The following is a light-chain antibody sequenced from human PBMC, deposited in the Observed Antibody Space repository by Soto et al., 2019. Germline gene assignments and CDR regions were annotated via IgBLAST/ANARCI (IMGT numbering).Light chain of an antibody. CDR3: QQYGSSGT. V-gene: IGKV3-20*01. CDR2: DAF. CDR1: QSVSSSY. J-gene: IGKJ1*01. Sequence: EIVLTHSPGTLSLSPGERATLSCSASQSVSSSYLAWYQQKPGQAPRLVIYDAFNRATGIPDRFSGSGSGTDFTLTISRLEPEDFAVYYCQQYGSSGTFGQGTKVDI.